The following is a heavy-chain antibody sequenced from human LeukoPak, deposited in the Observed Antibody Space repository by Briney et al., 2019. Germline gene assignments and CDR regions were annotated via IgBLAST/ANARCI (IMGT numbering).Heavy chain of an antibody. D-gene: IGHD3-10*01. CDR2: IYYSGST. CDR1: GGSISSYY. CDR3: ARGRYYGSGSYSGWYFDY. Sequence: SETLSLTCTVSGGSISSYYWSWIRQPPGKGLEWIGYIYYSGSTNYNPSLKSRVTISVDTSKNQFTLKLSSVTAADTAVYYCARGRYYGSGSYSGWYFDYWGQGTLVTVSS. V-gene: IGHV4-59*01. J-gene: IGHJ4*02.